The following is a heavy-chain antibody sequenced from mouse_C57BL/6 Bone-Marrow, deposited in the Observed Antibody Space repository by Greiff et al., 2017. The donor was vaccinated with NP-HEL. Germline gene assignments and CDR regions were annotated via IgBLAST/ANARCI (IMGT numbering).Heavy chain of an antibody. CDR1: GYTFTDYY. Sequence: EVQLQQSGPVLVKPGVSVKMSCKASGYTFTDYYMNWVKQSHGKSLEWIGVINPYNGGTSYNQKFKGKATLTVDKSSSTAYMELHSLTSEDSAVYFCARSGYYGSSYEFAYWGQGTLVTVSA. CDR3: ARSGYYGSSYEFAY. J-gene: IGHJ3*01. CDR2: INPYNGGT. V-gene: IGHV1-19*01. D-gene: IGHD1-1*01.